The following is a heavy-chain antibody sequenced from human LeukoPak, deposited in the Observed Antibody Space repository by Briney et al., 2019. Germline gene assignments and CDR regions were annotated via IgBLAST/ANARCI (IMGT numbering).Heavy chain of an antibody. D-gene: IGHD4-17*01. V-gene: IGHV1-46*01. CDR1: GYTFTSYY. CDR2: INPSGGST. Sequence: ASVKVSCKASGYTFTSYYMHWVRQAPGQGLEWMGIINPSGGSTSYAQKFQGRVTMTRDASTSTVYVELSSLRSEDTAVYYCARDVAATTVTTSEGYYFDYWGQGTLVTVSS. J-gene: IGHJ4*02. CDR3: ARDVAATTVTTSEGYYFDY.